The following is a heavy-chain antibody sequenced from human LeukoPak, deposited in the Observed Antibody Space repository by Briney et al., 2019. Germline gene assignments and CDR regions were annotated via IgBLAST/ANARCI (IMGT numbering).Heavy chain of an antibody. CDR1: GGTFSSYA. D-gene: IGHD4-17*01. V-gene: IGHV1-8*02. Sequence: GASVKVSCKASGGTFSSYAINWVRQATGQGLEWMGWMNPNSGNTGYAQKFQGRVTMTRNTSISTAYMELSSLRSEDTAVYYCARGRDYGDYDYWGQGTLVTVSS. J-gene: IGHJ4*02. CDR3: ARGRDYGDYDY. CDR2: MNPNSGNT.